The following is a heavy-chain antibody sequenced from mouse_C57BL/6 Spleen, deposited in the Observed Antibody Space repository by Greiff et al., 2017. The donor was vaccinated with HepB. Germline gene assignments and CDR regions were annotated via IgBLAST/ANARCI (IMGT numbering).Heavy chain of an antibody. Sequence: VMLVESGAELVKPGASVKMSCKASGYTFTTYPIEWMKQNHGKSLEWIGNFHPYNDDTKYNEKFKGKATLTVEKSSSTVYLELSRLTSDDSAVYYCARGGYDYDGAMDYWGQGTSVTVSS. D-gene: IGHD2-4*01. V-gene: IGHV1-47*01. CDR2: FHPYNDDT. CDR3: ARGGYDYDGAMDY. CDR1: GYTFTTYP. J-gene: IGHJ4*01.